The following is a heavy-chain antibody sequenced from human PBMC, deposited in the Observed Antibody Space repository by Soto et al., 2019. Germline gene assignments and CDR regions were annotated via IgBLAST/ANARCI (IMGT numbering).Heavy chain of an antibody. V-gene: IGHV4-34*01. CDR3: AGGNRITMVRGVIWMDV. J-gene: IGHJ6*04. CDR1: GDSVSSNSAA. D-gene: IGHD3-10*01. Sequence: SQTLSLTCAISGDSVSSNSAAWNWIRQPPGKGLEWIGEINHSGSTNYNPSLKSRVTISVDTSKNQFSLKLSSVTAADTAVYYCAGGNRITMVRGVIWMDVGGKGTTVTVPS. CDR2: INHSGST.